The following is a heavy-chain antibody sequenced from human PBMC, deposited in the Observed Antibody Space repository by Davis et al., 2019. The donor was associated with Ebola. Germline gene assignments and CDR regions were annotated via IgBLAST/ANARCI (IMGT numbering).Heavy chain of an antibody. CDR1: GFTVSSNY. Sequence: GGSLRLSCAASGFTVSSNYMSWVRQAPGKGLEWVSAISGSGGSTYYADSVKGRFTISRDNSKNTLYLQMNSLRAEDTAVYYCAKDIGVSHWYFDLWGRGTLVTVSS. J-gene: IGHJ2*01. V-gene: IGHV3-23*01. CDR2: ISGSGGST. D-gene: IGHD3-16*01. CDR3: AKDIGVSHWYFDL.